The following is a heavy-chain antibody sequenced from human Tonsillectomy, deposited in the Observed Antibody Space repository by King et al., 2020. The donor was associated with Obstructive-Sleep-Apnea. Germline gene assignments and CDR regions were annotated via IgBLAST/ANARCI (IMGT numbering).Heavy chain of an antibody. CDR1: GFTFSSYG. V-gene: IGHV3-30*02. CDR2: IRYDGSNK. D-gene: IGHD6-19*01. CDR3: AKGARGGIAGAVDAFDI. J-gene: IGHJ3*02. Sequence: VQLVESGGGVVQPGGSLRLSCAASGFTFSSYGMHWVRQAPGKGLEWVAFIRYDGSNKYYADSVKGRFTISRDNSKNTLYLQMNSLKTEDTAFYYCAKGARGGIAGAVDAFDIWGQGTMVTVSS.